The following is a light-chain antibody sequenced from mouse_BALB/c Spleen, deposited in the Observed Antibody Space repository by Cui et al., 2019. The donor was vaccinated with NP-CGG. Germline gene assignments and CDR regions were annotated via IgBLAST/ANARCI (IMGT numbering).Light chain of an antibody. CDR1: TGVVTTANY. J-gene: IGLJ1*01. CDR2: GTN. Sequence: QAVVTQESELTTSPGETVTLTCRSNTGVVTTANYANWVQEKPDHLFTGLIGGTNNRAPGVPARFSGSLIGDKAALTITGAQTEDEAIYFCALWYSNHWVFGGGTKLTVL. V-gene: IGLV1*01. CDR3: ALWYSNHWV.